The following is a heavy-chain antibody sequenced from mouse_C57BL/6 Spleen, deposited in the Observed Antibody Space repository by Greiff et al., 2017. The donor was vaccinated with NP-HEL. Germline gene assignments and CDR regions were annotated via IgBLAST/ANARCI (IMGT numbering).Heavy chain of an antibody. CDR2: ISYDGSN. CDR3: ARERGYSKKPAWFAY. V-gene: IGHV3-6*01. J-gene: IGHJ3*01. Sequence: EVQLQESGPGLVKPSQSLSLTCSVTGYSITSGYYWNWIRQFPGNKLEWMGYISYDGSNNYNPSLKNRISITRDTSKNQFFLKLNSVTTEDTATYYCARERGYSKKPAWFAYWGQGTLVTVSA. D-gene: IGHD2-5*01. CDR1: GYSITSGYY.